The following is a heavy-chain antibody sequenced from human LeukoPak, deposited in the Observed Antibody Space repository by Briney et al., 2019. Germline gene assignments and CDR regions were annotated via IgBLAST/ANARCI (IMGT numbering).Heavy chain of an antibody. D-gene: IGHD3-22*01. CDR2: ISSSGNTK. V-gene: IGHV3-11*04. CDR3: ARGDYYDSGGPFDY. J-gene: IGHJ4*02. Sequence: GSLRLSCAASGFSFSDYYMSWIRQAPGKGLEWVSYISSSGNTKYYADSLKGRFTISRDNAKNSLYLQMSSLRAEDTAVYYCARGDYYDSGGPFDYWGQGTLVTVSS. CDR1: GFSFSDYY.